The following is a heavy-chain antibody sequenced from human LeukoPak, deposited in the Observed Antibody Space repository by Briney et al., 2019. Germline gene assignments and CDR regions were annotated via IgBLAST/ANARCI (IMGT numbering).Heavy chain of an antibody. CDR1: GFSFSDYY. J-gene: IGHJ3*02. CDR3: ASRDSVPGAVRAFAI. Sequence: GGALRLSCVGSGFSFSDYYMSWIRQAPGKGLEWVLYISGDSGEIYYVDSVRGRFTISRDNAKKSMYLQMSGLRAEDTAVYYCASRDSVPGAVRAFAIWGQGAMVTVSS. D-gene: IGHD5-24*01. CDR2: ISGDSGEI. V-gene: IGHV3-11*04.